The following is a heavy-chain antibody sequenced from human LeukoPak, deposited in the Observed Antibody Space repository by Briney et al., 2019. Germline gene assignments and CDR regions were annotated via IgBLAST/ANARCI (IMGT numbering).Heavy chain of an antibody. V-gene: IGHV4-34*01. J-gene: IGHJ4*02. CDR2: INHSGST. CDR3: AGWYYYDSSGPY. CDR1: GGSFSGYY. D-gene: IGHD3-22*01. Sequence: SETLSLTCAVYGGSFSGYYWSWIRQPPGKGLEWIGEINHSGSTNYNPSLKSRVTISVDTSKNQFSLKLSSVTAADTAVYYCAGWYYYDSSGPYWGQGALVTVSS.